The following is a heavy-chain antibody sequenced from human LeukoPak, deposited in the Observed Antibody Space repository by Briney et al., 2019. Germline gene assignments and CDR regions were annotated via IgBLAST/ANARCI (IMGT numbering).Heavy chain of an antibody. J-gene: IGHJ3*02. D-gene: IGHD6-13*01. CDR2: IYPGDSDT. V-gene: IGHV5-51*01. Sequence: GESLKISCKGSGYSFTSYWIGWVRQMPGKGLEWMGIIYPGDSDTRYSPSFQGQVSISADKSISTAYLQWSSLKASDTAMYYCARYPLGISDAFDIWGQGTMVTVSS. CDR1: GYSFTSYW. CDR3: ARYPLGISDAFDI.